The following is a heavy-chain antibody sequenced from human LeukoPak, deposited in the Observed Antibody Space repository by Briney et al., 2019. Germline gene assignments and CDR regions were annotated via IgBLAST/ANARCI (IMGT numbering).Heavy chain of an antibody. D-gene: IGHD2-2*01. J-gene: IGHJ4*02. Sequence: PSETLSLTCTVSGGSISSGGYYWSWIRQHPGKGLEWIGYIYYNGSTYYNPSLKSRVTISVDTSKNQFSLKLSSVTAADTAVYYCAREYCSSTSCYYFDYWGQGTLVTVSS. V-gene: IGHV4-31*03. CDR2: IYYNGST. CDR1: GGSISSGGYY. CDR3: AREYCSSTSCYYFDY.